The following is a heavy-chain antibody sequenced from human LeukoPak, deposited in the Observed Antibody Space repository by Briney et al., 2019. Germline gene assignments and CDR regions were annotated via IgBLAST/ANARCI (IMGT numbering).Heavy chain of an antibody. J-gene: IGHJ4*02. CDR3: ARDERLLSFLK. D-gene: IGHD3-3*01. CDR1: GLILSSYV. V-gene: IGHV3-23*01. CDR2: ITGSGGST. Sequence: GGSLRLSCAASGLILSSYVMSWVRQAPGKGLEWVSTITGSGGSTYYADSVKGRFTISRDNSKNTLYLQMNSLRAEDTAIYYCARDERLLSFLKWGQGTLVTVSS.